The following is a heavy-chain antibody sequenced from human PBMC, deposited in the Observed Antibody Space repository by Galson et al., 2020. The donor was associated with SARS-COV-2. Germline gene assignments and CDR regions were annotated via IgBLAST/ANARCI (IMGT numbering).Heavy chain of an antibody. CDR3: ARDAGGMDV. J-gene: IGHJ6*02. CDR2: IDWDQDT. CDR1: GISLNTSGMC. Sequence: YGPTQVKHTHALTLTCTFPGISLNTSGMCVSWIRQPPGKALERLAHIDWDQDTYYSTSLKTRLTISKDTSKNQVVLTMTNMDPVDTATYYCARDAGGMDVWGQGTTVTVSS. V-gene: IGHV2-70*01.